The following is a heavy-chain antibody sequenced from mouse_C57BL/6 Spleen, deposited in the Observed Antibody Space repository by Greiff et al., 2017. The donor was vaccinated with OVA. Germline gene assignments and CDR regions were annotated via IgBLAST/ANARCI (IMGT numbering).Heavy chain of an antibody. CDR3: ARDLIYYGNFLDY. D-gene: IGHD2-1*01. CDR2: IYPGSGST. J-gene: IGHJ2*01. CDR1: GYTFTSYW. Sequence: QVQLQQSGAELVKPGASVKMSCKASGYTFTSYWITWVKQRPGQGLEWIGDIYPGSGSTNYNEKFKSKATLTVDTSSSTAYMQLSSLTSEDSAVYYCARDLIYYGNFLDYWGQGTTLTVSS. V-gene: IGHV1-55*01.